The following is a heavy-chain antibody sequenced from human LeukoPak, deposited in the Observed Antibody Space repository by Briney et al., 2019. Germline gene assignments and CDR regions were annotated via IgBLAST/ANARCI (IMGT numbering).Heavy chain of an antibody. J-gene: IGHJ4*02. V-gene: IGHV5-51*01. D-gene: IGHD2-2*01. CDR2: IYPGDSDI. Sequence: GESLKISCKGSGYSFTSHWIAWVLQMPGKGLEWMVIIYPGDSDIRYSPSFQGQVTISADKSSSTAYLQWSNLKASDTAMYYCARHGHGTSTWVDSWGQGTLVTVSS. CDR1: GYSFTSHW. CDR3: ARHGHGTSTWVDS.